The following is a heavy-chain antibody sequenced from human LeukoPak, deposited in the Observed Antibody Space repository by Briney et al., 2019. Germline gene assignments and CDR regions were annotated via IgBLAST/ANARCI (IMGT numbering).Heavy chain of an antibody. Sequence: GGPLNLSCVACGFNLSDYYMNWIRKAPARGLEWVSYISGSGSDLYYADSVKGRFTISRDNAKHSLYLQMNSLRAEDTAVYYCARSIGSYYTMDVWGQGTTVTVSS. D-gene: IGHD3-22*01. J-gene: IGHJ6*02. V-gene: IGHV3-11*01. CDR1: GFNLSDYY. CDR3: ARSIGSYYTMDV. CDR2: ISGSGSDL.